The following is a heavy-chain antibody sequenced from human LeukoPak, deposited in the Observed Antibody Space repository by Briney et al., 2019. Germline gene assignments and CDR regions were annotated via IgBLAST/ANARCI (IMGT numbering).Heavy chain of an antibody. Sequence: GSLRLTCAASGFTFSTYSMNRVRQAPGKGLEWVSAISSSSTYTYYADSVKGRITITRDNAKNSLYLQMNSLRAEDTAVYYCARLLYDYVWGSYRSYYFDFWGQGTLVTVSS. J-gene: IGHJ4*02. D-gene: IGHD3-16*02. V-gene: IGHV3-21*01. CDR1: GFTFSTYS. CDR3: ARLLYDYVWGSYRSYYFDF. CDR2: ISSSSTYT.